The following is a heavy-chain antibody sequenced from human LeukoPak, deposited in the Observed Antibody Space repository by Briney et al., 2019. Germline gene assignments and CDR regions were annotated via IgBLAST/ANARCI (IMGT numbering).Heavy chain of an antibody. CDR1: GFTFTNYW. V-gene: IGHV3-7*03. CDR3: AKDSLDY. Sequence: GGSLRLSCAASGFTFTNYWMSWVRQAPGTGLEWVANIKQDGNEKYYVDSVRGRFTISRDNSKNTLYLQMNSLRAEDTAVYYCAKDSLDYWGQGTLVTVSS. J-gene: IGHJ4*02. CDR2: IKQDGNEK.